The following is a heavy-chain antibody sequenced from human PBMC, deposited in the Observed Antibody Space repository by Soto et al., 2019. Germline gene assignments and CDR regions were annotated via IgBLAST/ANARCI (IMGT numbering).Heavy chain of an antibody. V-gene: IGHV3-73*01. CDR1: GFTFSGSA. Sequence: EVQLVESGGGLVQPGGSLKLSCAASGFTFSGSAMHWVRQASGKGLEWVGRIRSKASSYATAYAASVKGRFTISRDDSKNTAYLQMNGLKTEDTAVYYCTSPAVAGTAYHWFDPWGQGTLVTVSS. D-gene: IGHD6-19*01. CDR2: IRSKASSYAT. J-gene: IGHJ5*02. CDR3: TSPAVAGTAYHWFDP.